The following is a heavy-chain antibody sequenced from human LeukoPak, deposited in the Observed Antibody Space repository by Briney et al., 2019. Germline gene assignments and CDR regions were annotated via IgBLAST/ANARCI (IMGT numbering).Heavy chain of an antibody. D-gene: IGHD1-7*01. CDR3: ATSRTFDY. CDR1: GFTFSRFW. J-gene: IGHJ4*02. Sequence: PGGSLRLSCAASGFTFSRFWMHWVRQAPGKGLEWVANIKEDGSEKYYVDSVKGRFTISRDNAKNSLYLQMNSLRAEDTAVYYCATSRTFDYWGQGTLVTVSS. V-gene: IGHV3-7*01. CDR2: IKEDGSEK.